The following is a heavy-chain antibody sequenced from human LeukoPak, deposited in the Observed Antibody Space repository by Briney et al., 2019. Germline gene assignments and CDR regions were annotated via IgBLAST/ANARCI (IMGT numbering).Heavy chain of an antibody. Sequence: PSVTLSLTCTVSGGSISSSSYYWGWIRQPPGKGLEWIGSIYYSGSTYYNPSLKSRVTISVDTSKNQFSLKLSSVTAADTAVYYCARESGNWVVTAKSAFDIWGQGTMVTVSS. J-gene: IGHJ3*02. CDR1: GGSISSSSYY. V-gene: IGHV4-39*07. CDR3: ARESGNWVVTAKSAFDI. D-gene: IGHD2-21*02. CDR2: IYYSGST.